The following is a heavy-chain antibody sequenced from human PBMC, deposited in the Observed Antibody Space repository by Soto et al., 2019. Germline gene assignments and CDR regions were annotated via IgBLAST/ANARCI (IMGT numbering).Heavy chain of an antibody. CDR2: IFYSGHL. Sequence: SETLSLTCTVSGASFTTYYWSWIRQPPGKGLEWIGYIFYSGHLKYNPSLKSRLTISVDRSKNQYSLKLSSVTAADTAVYYCARGKIVGPWGQGTLVTVSS. CDR3: ARGKIVGP. V-gene: IGHV4-59*01. CDR1: GASFTTYY. J-gene: IGHJ5*02. D-gene: IGHD3-16*02.